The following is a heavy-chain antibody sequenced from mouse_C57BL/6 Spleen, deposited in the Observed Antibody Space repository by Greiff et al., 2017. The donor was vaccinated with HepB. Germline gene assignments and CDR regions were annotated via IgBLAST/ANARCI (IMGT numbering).Heavy chain of an antibody. CDR2: IHPNSGST. CDR3: ARGPNYYGSSWFAY. J-gene: IGHJ3*01. D-gene: IGHD1-1*01. V-gene: IGHV1-64*01. CDR1: GYTFTSYW. Sequence: VQLQQPGAELVKPGASVKLSCKASGYTFTSYWMHWVKQRPGQGLEWIGMIHPNSGSTNYNEKFKSKATLTVDKSSSTAYMQLSSLTSEDSAVYYCARGPNYYGSSWFAYWGQGTLVTVSA.